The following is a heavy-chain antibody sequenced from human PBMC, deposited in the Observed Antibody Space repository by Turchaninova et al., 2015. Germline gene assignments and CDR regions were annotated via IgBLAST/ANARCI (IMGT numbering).Heavy chain of an antibody. D-gene: IGHD2-2*01. CDR3: XXDYCSGPSCPTHFXX. V-gene: IGHV4-4*02. CDR1: GGSISRSNW. J-gene: IGHJ4*02. CDR2: IYHGGNT. Sequence: QVQLQESGPGLVKPSETLSLTCAVSGGSISRSNWWSWVRQPPGKGLEWFGEIYHGGNTNYNPYLTGRVTXSVXXXKNXFALKXXSVXXXDTAVYYXXXDYCSGPSCPTHFXXWGQGXLVTVSS.